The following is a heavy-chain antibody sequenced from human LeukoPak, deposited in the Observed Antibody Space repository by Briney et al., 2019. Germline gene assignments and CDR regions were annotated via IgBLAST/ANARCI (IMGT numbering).Heavy chain of an antibody. Sequence: GRSLRLSCAASGFTFSSYGIHWVRQAPGKGLEWMALIQYDGTNKYYADSVKGRFTISRDNSKNTLYLQMNSLRAEDTAVYYCARDLGRLVIANWFDPWGQGTLVTVSS. CDR3: ARDLGRLVIANWFDP. CDR2: IQYDGTNK. V-gene: IGHV3-30*19. CDR1: GFTFSSYG. D-gene: IGHD3-9*01. J-gene: IGHJ5*02.